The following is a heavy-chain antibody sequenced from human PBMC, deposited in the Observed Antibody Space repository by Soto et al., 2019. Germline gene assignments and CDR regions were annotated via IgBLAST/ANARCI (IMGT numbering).Heavy chain of an antibody. J-gene: IGHJ4*02. CDR3: ASRPDDYGDLYYFDY. Sequence: ASVKVSCKASGYTFTSYDINWVRQATGQGLEWMGRMNPNSGNTGYAQKFQGRVTMTRNTSISTAYMELSSLRSEDTAVYYCASRPDDYGDLYYFDYWGQGTLVTVSS. CDR1: GYTFTSYD. CDR2: MNPNSGNT. D-gene: IGHD4-17*01. V-gene: IGHV1-8*01.